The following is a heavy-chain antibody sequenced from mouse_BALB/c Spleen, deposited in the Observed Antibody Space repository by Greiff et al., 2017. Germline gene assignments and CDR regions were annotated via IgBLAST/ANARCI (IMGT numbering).Heavy chain of an antibody. D-gene: IGHD4-1*01. CDR1: DYTFTSYY. V-gene: IGHV1S81*02. Sequence: VQVVESGAELVKPGASVKLSCKASDYTFTSYYMYWVKQRPGQGLEWIGEINPSNGGTNFNEKFKSKATLTVDKSSSTAYMQLSSLTSEDSAVYYCTRSVPNFYYAMDYWGQGTSVTVSS. CDR2: INPSNGGT. CDR3: TRSVPNFYYAMDY. J-gene: IGHJ4*01.